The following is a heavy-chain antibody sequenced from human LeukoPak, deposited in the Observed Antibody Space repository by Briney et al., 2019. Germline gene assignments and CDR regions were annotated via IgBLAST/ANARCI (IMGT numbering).Heavy chain of an antibody. Sequence: GASVKVSCKASGYTFTSYGISWVRQAPGQGLEWMGWISAYNGNTNYAQKLHGRVTMTTDTSTSTAYMELRSLRSDDTAVYYCARSYDSSGTNWFDPWGQGTLVTVFS. J-gene: IGHJ5*02. V-gene: IGHV1-18*01. CDR1: GYTFTSYG. D-gene: IGHD3-22*01. CDR2: ISAYNGNT. CDR3: ARSYDSSGTNWFDP.